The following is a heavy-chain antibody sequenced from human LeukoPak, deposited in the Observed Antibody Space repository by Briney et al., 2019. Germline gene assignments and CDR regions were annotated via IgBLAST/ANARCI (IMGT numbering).Heavy chain of an antibody. CDR3: ARDTAMDSDY. Sequence: GASVKVSCKASGYTFTSYGISWVRQAPGQGLEWMGWISAYNGNTNYAQKFQGRVTITADKSTSTAYMELSSLRSEDTAVYYCARDTAMDSDYWGQGTLVTVSS. CDR1: GYTFTSYG. V-gene: IGHV1-18*01. D-gene: IGHD5-18*01. CDR2: ISAYNGNT. J-gene: IGHJ4*02.